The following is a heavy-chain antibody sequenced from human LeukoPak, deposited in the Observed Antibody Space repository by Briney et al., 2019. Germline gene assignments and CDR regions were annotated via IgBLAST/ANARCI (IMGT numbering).Heavy chain of an antibody. V-gene: IGHV3-21*01. CDR2: ISSSSSYI. J-gene: IGHJ5*02. Sequence: GGSLRLSCAASGFTFSSYSMNWVRQAPGKGLEWVSSISSSSSYIYYADSVKGRFTISRDNAKNSQYLQMNSLRAEDTAVYYCARAPQYCSSTSCFSNWFDPWGQGTLVTVSS. CDR1: GFTFSSYS. CDR3: ARAPQYCSSTSCFSNWFDP. D-gene: IGHD2-2*01.